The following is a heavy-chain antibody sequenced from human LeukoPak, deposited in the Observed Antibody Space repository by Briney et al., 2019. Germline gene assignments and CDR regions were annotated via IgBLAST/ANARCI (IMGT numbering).Heavy chain of an antibody. CDR2: IRYDGSNK. V-gene: IGHV3-30*02. D-gene: IGHD2-21*01. CDR1: GFTFSSYA. Sequence: GGSLRLSCAASGFTFSSYAMHWVRQAPGKGLEWVSFIRYDGSNKFYADSVKGRFTISRDTSKNTLYLQMNSLRTEDSAMYYCAKAGYCASACCPVYYYMDVWGRGTTVSVPS. CDR3: AKAGYCASACCPVYYYMDV. J-gene: IGHJ6*03.